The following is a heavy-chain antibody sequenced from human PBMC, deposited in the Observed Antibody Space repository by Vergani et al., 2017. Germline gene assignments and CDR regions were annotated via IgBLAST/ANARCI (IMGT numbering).Heavy chain of an antibody. V-gene: IGHV1-46*03. J-gene: IGHJ4*02. D-gene: IGHD3-9*01. CDR2: INPSGGHT. CDR1: GYKFPTYG. CDR3: ARGDYGILTGYRY. Sequence: QVQLVQSAAEVKKPGASVRVSCKASGYKFPTYGITWVRQAPGQGLEWMGIINPSGGHTNYAQKFQGRVTMTRDTSTSTVYMELSSLRSEDTAIYYCARGDYGILTGYRYWGQGTLVTVSA.